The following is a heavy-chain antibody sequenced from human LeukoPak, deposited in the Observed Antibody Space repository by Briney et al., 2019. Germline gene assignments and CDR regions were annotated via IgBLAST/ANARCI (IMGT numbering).Heavy chain of an antibody. CDR1: DGSISNNY. Sequence: SETLSLTCTVSDGSISNNYWSWIRQPAGKGLAWIGRIYTSGSNNYNPSLKSRVTMSVDTSKNQFSLKLSSVTAADTAMYYCAREVADYGGYYYYHYMDVWGKGTTVTISS. CDR2: IYTSGSN. CDR3: AREVADYGGYYYYHYMDV. V-gene: IGHV4-4*07. J-gene: IGHJ6*03. D-gene: IGHD4-23*01.